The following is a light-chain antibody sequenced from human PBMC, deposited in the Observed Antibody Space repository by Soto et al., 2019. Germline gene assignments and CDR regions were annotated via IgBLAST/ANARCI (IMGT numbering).Light chain of an antibody. CDR1: QGISSA. CDR3: QQFNSYLRT. CDR2: DAS. J-gene: IGKJ1*01. Sequence: AIPLTQSPSSLSASVGDRVTITCRASQGISSALAWYQQKPGKAPKLLIYDASSLESGVPSRFSGSGSGTDFTLTISSLQPEDFATYYCQQFNSYLRTFGQGTKVEIK. V-gene: IGKV1-13*02.